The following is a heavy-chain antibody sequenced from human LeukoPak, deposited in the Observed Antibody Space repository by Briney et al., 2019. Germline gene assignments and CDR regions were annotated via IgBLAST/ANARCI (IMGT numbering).Heavy chain of an antibody. CDR3: ARSPDYGDYLDWFDP. CDR2: IYTSGST. D-gene: IGHD4-17*01. J-gene: IGHJ5*02. V-gene: IGHV4-61*02. CDR1: GGSISSGSYY. Sequence: SETLSLTCTVSGGSISSGSYYWSWIRQPAGKGLERIGRIYTSGSTNYNPSLKSRVTISVDTSKNQFSLKLSSVTAADTAVYYCARSPDYGDYLDWFDPWGQGTLVTVSS.